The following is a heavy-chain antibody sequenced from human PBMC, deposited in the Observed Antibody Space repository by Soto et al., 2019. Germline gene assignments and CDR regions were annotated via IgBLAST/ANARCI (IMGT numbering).Heavy chain of an antibody. CDR1: GFTLRHFA. J-gene: IGHJ4*02. D-gene: IGHD1-1*01. CDR3: AQDTVGWNGVVIAY. CDR2: IGGSEGTT. Sequence: GGSLRLSCAASGFTLRHFAMNWVRQAPGKGLEWVSGIGGSEGTTYYADSVKGRFTISRDNSKNTLYLQMDSLRAEGTAVYYCAQDTVGWNGVVIAYWGQGTLVTVSS. V-gene: IGHV3-23*01.